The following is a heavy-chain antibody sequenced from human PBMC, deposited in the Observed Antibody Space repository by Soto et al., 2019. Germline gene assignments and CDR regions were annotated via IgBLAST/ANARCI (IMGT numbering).Heavy chain of an antibody. V-gene: IGHV4-31*03. J-gene: IGHJ5*02. Sequence: QVQLQESGPGLVKPSQTLSLTCTVSGGSISSGGYYWSWIRQHPGKGLGWIGYIYYSGSTYYNPSLKSRVTISVDTSKNQFSLKLSSVTAADTAVYYCARAKVRGVIPGEYNWFDPWGQGTLVTVSS. CDR3: ARAKVRGVIPGEYNWFDP. CDR1: GGSISSGGYY. CDR2: IYYSGST. D-gene: IGHD3-10*01.